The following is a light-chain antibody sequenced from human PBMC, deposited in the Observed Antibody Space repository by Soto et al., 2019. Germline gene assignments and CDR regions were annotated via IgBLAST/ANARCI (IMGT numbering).Light chain of an antibody. CDR2: EGI. CDR1: SSTVGGFNV. J-gene: IGLJ1*01. Sequence: LTQPASVSGSPGQSITISCTGTSSTVGGFNVVSWYQQHPGKAPKVIIYEGIKRPSGVSNRFSGSNSGSTASLTISGLQAEDEADYYCCSYVGATTYVFGTGTKVTV. V-gene: IGLV2-23*01. CDR3: CSYVGATTYV.